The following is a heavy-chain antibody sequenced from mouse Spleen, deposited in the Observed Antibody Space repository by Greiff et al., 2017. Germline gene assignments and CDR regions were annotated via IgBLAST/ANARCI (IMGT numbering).Heavy chain of an antibody. V-gene: IGHV1-26*01. CDR1: GYTFTDYY. Sequence: EVQLQQSGPELVKPGASVKISCKASGYTFTDYYMNWVKQSHGKSLEWIGDINPNNGGTSYNQKFKGKATLTVDKSSSTAYMELRSLTSGDSAVYYCAKYTTVVFDYWGQGTTLTVSS. J-gene: IGHJ2*01. D-gene: IGHD1-1*01. CDR3: AKYTTVVFDY. CDR2: INPNNGGT.